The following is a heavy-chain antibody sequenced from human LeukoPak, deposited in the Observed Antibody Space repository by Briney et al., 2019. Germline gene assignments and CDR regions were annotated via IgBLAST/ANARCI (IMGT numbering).Heavy chain of an antibody. D-gene: IGHD1-26*01. CDR1: GGTFSSYA. CDR2: IIPIFGTA. Sequence: SVKVSCKASGGTFSSYAISWVRQAPGQGLEWMGGIIPIFGTANYAQKFQGRVTITADKSTSTAYMELSSLRSEDTAVYYCARDNSVGDVAWWFDPWGQGTLVTVSS. CDR3: ARDNSVGDVAWWFDP. V-gene: IGHV1-69*06. J-gene: IGHJ5*02.